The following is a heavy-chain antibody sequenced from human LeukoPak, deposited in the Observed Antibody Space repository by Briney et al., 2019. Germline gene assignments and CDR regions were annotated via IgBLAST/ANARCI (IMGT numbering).Heavy chain of an antibody. V-gene: IGHV1-3*01. J-gene: IGHJ4*02. CDR3: AREGYGSGWYYFDY. CDR1: GYTSTSYA. Sequence: ASVKVSCKASGYTSTSYAMHWVRQAPGQRLEWMGWINAGNGNTKYSQKFQGRVTITRDTSASTAYMELSSLRSEDTAVYYCAREGYGSGWYYFDYWGQGTLVTVSS. D-gene: IGHD6-19*01. CDR2: INAGNGNT.